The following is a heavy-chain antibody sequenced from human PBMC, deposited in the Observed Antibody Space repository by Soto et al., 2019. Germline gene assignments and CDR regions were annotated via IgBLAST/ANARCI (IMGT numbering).Heavy chain of an antibody. D-gene: IGHD5-18*01. CDR3: ARGHRAMEYYYYYGMDV. J-gene: IGHJ6*02. V-gene: IGHV4-59*01. CDR2: ISYSGST. CDR1: GGSISSSF. Sequence: PSGARYLTCCVSGGSISSSFWSWSGQPPGKELEWMGYISYSGSTTYNPSLKSRITLSVDTSKNQFSLRVASVTAADTAVYYCARGHRAMEYYYYYGMDVWGQGTTVTVSS.